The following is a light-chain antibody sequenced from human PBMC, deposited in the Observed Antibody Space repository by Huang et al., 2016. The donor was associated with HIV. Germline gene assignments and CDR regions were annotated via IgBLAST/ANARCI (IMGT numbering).Light chain of an antibody. CDR1: QSIRSLY. V-gene: IGKV3-20*01. Sequence: EIVLTQSPDTLSLSPGEGATLSCRASQSIRSLYLAWYQQKPGQAPRRLIYGAATRATGIPDRFRGSGSGTDFTLTISRLEPEDFAVYYCQVCGRSPLVTIGQGTKVEIK. J-gene: IGKJ1*01. CDR3: QVCGRSPLVT. CDR2: GAA.